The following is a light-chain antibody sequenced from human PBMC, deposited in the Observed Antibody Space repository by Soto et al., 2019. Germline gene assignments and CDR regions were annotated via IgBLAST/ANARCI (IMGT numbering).Light chain of an antibody. V-gene: IGKV3-15*01. CDR2: GAT. CDR3: HQYNHWPLT. J-gene: IGKJ4*01. Sequence: VMTQSPATLSLSPGEGATLSCRASESVGGDVAWYQQKPGQAPRLLIFGATTRATGISARFSASGSATEFTFTISSLQSDDFALYFCHQYNHWPLTFDGGTRVEIK. CDR1: ESVGGD.